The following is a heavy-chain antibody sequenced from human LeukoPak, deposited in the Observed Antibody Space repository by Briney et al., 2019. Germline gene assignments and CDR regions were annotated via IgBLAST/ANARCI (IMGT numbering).Heavy chain of an antibody. CDR3: ASAYLIRDAFDI. CDR2: IHYSGST. CDR1: GGAIGSGAYY. J-gene: IGHJ3*02. V-gene: IGHV4-31*03. D-gene: IGHD3-16*01. Sequence: PSETLSLTCTVSGGAIGSGAYYWSWIRQHPGKGVEWIGYIHYSGSTYYNTSLKTRVTIPVDTSKNQFSLKLSSVTAADTAVYYCASAYLIRDAFDIWGQGTMVTVSS.